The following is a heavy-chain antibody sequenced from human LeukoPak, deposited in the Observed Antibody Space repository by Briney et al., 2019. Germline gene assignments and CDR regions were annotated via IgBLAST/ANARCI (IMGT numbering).Heavy chain of an antibody. CDR2: IHNSGTS. CDR1: DDSISDYY. CDR3: ARHGDSRGTVDY. V-gene: IGHV4-59*08. Sequence: SETLSLTCTVSDDSISDYYRGWIRQPPGKGLEWIGYIHNSGTSTYNLSLKSRVTISADTSKNQFSLKLTSVTAADTAVYYCARHGDSRGTVDYWGQGTLVTVSS. J-gene: IGHJ4*02. D-gene: IGHD3-10*01.